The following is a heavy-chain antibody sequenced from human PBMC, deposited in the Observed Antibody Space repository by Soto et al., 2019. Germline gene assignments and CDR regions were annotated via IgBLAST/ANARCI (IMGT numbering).Heavy chain of an antibody. D-gene: IGHD6-6*01. Sequence: QVQLMESGGGVVQPGGSLRLSYATSGFTFSSYAMHWVRQAPGKGLEWVAVISYDGSNKYYADSVKGRFTISRDNSKNTLYLQMNSLRAEDTAVYYCARVRSSPPWYFDLWGRGTLVTVSS. J-gene: IGHJ2*01. CDR2: ISYDGSNK. CDR1: GFTFSSYA. V-gene: IGHV3-30-3*01. CDR3: ARVRSSPPWYFDL.